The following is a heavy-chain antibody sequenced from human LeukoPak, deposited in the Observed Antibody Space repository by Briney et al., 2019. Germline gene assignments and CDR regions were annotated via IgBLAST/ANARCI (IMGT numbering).Heavy chain of an antibody. CDR1: GGSISSSSYY. D-gene: IGHD2-2*02. CDR3: ARQSDCSSTSCYNPDY. J-gene: IGHJ4*02. Sequence: SETLSLTCTVSGGSISSSSYYWGWIRQPPGKGLEWIVSIYYSGSTYYNPSLKSRVTMSVDTSKNQFSLKLSSVTAADTAVYYCARQSDCSSTSCYNPDYWGQGTLVTVSS. V-gene: IGHV4-39*07. CDR2: IYYSGST.